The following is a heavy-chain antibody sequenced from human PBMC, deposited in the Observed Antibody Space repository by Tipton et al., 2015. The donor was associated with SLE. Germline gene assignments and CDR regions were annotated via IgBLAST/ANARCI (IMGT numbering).Heavy chain of an antibody. CDR1: GFTFSSYW. Sequence: SLRLSCAASGFTFSSYWMSWVRQAPGKGLEWVANIKQDGSEKYYVDSVKGRFTISRDNAKNSLYLQMNSLRAEDTAVYYCARDDNGSGSYYNANEYSQHWGQGTLVTVSS. J-gene: IGHJ1*01. CDR2: IKQDGSEK. D-gene: IGHD3-10*01. V-gene: IGHV3-7*01. CDR3: ARDDNGSGSYYNANEYSQH.